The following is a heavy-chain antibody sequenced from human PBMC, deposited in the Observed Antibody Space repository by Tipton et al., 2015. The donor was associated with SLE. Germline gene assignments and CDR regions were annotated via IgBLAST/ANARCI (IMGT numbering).Heavy chain of an antibody. CDR3: VRHNIVGVWFDP. CDR1: SVSLSSSDYY. V-gene: IGHV4-39*01. D-gene: IGHD1-26*01. Sequence: TLSLTCSVSSVSLSSSDYYWGWIRQPPGKGLEWIGSMYSNGYTFYNPSLQSRVTISEDTSKSQFALRLNSVTAADTALYYCVRHNIVGVWFDPWGQGILVTVSS. CDR2: MYSNGYT. J-gene: IGHJ5*02.